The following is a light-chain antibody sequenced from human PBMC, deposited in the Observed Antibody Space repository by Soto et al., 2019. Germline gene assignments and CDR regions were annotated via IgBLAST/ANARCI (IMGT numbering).Light chain of an antibody. CDR1: SSDVRSYNY. CDR2: GVS. V-gene: IGLV2-14*01. J-gene: IGLJ2*01. Sequence: QSALTQPASVSGSPGQSITISCTGISSDVRSYNYVSWYQHHPGQAPKLLVYGVSNRPSGVSHRFSGSKSANTASLTISGLQAEDEADYYCSTYTSTTPLGVFGGGTKLTV. CDR3: STYTSTTPLGV.